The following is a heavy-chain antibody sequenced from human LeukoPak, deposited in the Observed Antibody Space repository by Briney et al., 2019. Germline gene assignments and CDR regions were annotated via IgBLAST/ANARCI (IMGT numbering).Heavy chain of an antibody. J-gene: IGHJ3*02. CDR3: AKDRMAGSAFDI. Sequence: GGSLRLSCAASGFTFSSYGMHWVRQAPGKGLEWVAFIRYDGSNKYYADSVKGRFTIPRDNSKNTLYLQMNSLRAEDTAVYYCAKDRMAGSAFDIWGQGTMVTVSS. CDR1: GFTFSSYG. CDR2: IRYDGSNK. D-gene: IGHD6-19*01. V-gene: IGHV3-30*02.